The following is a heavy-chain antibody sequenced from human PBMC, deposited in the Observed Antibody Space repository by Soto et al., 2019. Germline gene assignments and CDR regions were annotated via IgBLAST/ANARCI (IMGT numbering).Heavy chain of an antibody. CDR1: GFTFSSYA. J-gene: IGHJ4*02. CDR3: AKDPWAMIVVVFDY. CDR2: ISGSGGST. V-gene: IGHV3-23*01. D-gene: IGHD3-22*01. Sequence: GGSLRLSCAASGFTFSSYAMSWVRQAPGKGLEWASGISGSGGSTYYADSVKGRFTISRDNSKNTLYLQMNSLRAEDTAVYYCAKDPWAMIVVVFDYWGQGTLVTVSS.